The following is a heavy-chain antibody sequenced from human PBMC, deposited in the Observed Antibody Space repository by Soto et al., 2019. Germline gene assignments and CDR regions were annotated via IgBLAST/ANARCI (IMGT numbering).Heavy chain of an antibody. CDR1: GFTFDDYA. J-gene: IGHJ4*02. D-gene: IGHD3-10*01. V-gene: IGHV3-9*01. CDR2: SSWNSGSI. Sequence: EVQLVESGGGLVQPGRSLRLSCAASGFTFDDYAMHWVRQAPGKGLEWVSGSSWNSGSIGYADSVKGRFTISRDNAKNSLYLQMNSLRAEDTALYYCAKVGEGFGELSNYFDYWGQGTLVTVSS. CDR3: AKVGEGFGELSNYFDY.